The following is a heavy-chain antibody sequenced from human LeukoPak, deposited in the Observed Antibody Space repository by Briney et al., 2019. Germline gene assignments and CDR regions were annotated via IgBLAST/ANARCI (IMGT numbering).Heavy chain of an antibody. V-gene: IGHV4-39*07. CDR3: AREGLERLRFAWFDP. CDR2: IYYSGST. J-gene: IGHJ5*02. Sequence: SETLSLTCTVSGGSISSSSYYWGWIRQPPGKGLEWIGSIYYSGSTYCNPSLKSRVTISVDTSKNQFSLKLSSVTAADTAVYYCAREGLERLRFAWFDPWGQGTLVTVSS. D-gene: IGHD1-1*01. CDR1: GGSISSSSYY.